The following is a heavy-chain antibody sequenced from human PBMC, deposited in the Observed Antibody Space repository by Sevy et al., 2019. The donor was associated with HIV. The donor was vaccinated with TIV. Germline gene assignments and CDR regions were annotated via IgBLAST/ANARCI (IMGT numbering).Heavy chain of an antibody. V-gene: IGHV3-23*01. CDR1: EFTFSSYW. CDR3: AKGDTNYYGMDV. CDR2: ISGSGGST. J-gene: IGHJ6*02. Sequence: GGSLRLSCAASEFTFSSYWMSWVRQAPGKGLEWVSAISGSGGSTYYADSVKGRFTISRDNSKKTLYLQMNSLRAEDTAVYYCAKGDTNYYGMDVWGQGTTVTVSS.